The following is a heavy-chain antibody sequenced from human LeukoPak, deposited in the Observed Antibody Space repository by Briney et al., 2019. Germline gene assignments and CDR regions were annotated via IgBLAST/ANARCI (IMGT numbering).Heavy chain of an antibody. CDR1: GGSISSGGYS. J-gene: IGHJ3*02. CDR3: ARGAGLNAFDI. V-gene: IGHV4-30-2*01. D-gene: IGHD6-19*01. CDR2: IYHSGST. Sequence: TSETLSLTCAVSGGSISSGGYSWSWIRQPPGKGLEWIGYIYHSGSTYYNPSLKSRVTISVDRSKNQFSLKLSSVTAADTAVYYCARGAGLNAFDIWGKGQWSPSLQ.